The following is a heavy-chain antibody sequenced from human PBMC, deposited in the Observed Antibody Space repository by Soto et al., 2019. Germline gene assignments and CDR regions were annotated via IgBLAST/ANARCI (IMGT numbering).Heavy chain of an antibody. CDR2: VTHSGTA. V-gene: IGHV4-30-2*01. Sequence: SESLSLTCAVSGGSIDSGAFSWGWIRQPPGQDLESIGYVTHSGTAYSIPSLNGRLTLSVDSSQTQFSLKLTSVTAADSAVYYCARIHCAQSSLDYWGRGILVTVYS. D-gene: IGHD6-19*01. CDR3: ARIHCAQSSLDY. J-gene: IGHJ4*02. CDR1: GGSIDSGAFS.